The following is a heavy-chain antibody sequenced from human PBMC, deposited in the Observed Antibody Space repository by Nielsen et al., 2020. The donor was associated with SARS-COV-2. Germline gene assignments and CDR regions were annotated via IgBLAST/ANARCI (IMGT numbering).Heavy chain of an antibody. CDR2: IYWDDDK. D-gene: IGHD2-15*01. CDR1: GFSLSTSGMC. Sequence: SGPTLVKPTQTLTLTCTFSGFSLSTSGMCVSWIRPPPGKALEWLALIYWDDDKRYSPSLKSRLTITKDTSKNQVVLTMTNMDPVDTATYYCAFVGLVEGAYYMDVWGKGTTVTVSS. CDR3: AFVGLVEGAYYMDV. V-gene: IGHV2-5*08. J-gene: IGHJ6*03.